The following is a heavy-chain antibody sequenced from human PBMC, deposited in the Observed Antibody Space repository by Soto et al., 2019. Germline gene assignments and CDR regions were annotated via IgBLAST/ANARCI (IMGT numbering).Heavy chain of an antibody. D-gene: IGHD3-3*01. V-gene: IGHV3-23*01. CDR1: GFTFSSYG. CDR3: AKDQVLRFLEWFQNYFDY. Sequence: GGSLRLSCAASGFTFSSYGMHWVRQAPGKGLEWVSAISGSGGSTYYADSVKGRFTISRDNSKNTLYLQMNSLRAEDTAVYYCAKDQVLRFLEWFQNYFDYWGQGTLVTVAS. J-gene: IGHJ4*02. CDR2: ISGSGGST.